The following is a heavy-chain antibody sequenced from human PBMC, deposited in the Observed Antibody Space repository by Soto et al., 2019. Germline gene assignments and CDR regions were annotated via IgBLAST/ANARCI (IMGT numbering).Heavy chain of an antibody. Sequence: SVKVSCKASGGIFSSYAISWVRQAPGQGLEWMGGIIPIFGTANYAQKLQGRVTITADESTSTAYMELSSLRSEDTAVYYCARHGGGDYYDSSGYYSFDYWGQGTLVTVSS. CDR1: GGIFSSYA. D-gene: IGHD3-22*01. CDR3: ARHGGGDYYDSSGYYSFDY. J-gene: IGHJ4*02. CDR2: IIPIFGTA. V-gene: IGHV1-69*13.